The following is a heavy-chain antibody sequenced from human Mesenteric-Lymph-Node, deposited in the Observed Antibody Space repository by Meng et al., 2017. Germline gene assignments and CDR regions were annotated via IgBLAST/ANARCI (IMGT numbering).Heavy chain of an antibody. V-gene: IGHV4-59*01. Sequence: QVQLQESGPGLVKPSETLSLTCTVSGGSISIYYWSWIRQPPGKGLAWIGYIYYTGSTNYNPSLKSRVTISLDTSKNQFSLKLSSVTAADTAVYYCARGAVDYGDYGSFDYWGQGTLVTVSS. J-gene: IGHJ4*02. D-gene: IGHD4-17*01. CDR3: ARGAVDYGDYGSFDY. CDR2: IYYTGST. CDR1: GGSISIYY.